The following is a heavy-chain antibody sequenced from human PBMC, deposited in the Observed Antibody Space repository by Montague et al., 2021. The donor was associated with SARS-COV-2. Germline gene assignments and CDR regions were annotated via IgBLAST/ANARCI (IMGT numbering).Heavy chain of an antibody. CDR2: IYYSGST. V-gene: IGHV4-39*07. CDR3: ARRPYYYDSSGQFDP. CDR1: GASISGSAYY. Sequence: SETLSLTCTISGASISGSAYYWGWMRQRPGKGLEWIASIYYSGSTYFNPSLKSRVAISIDTSKNQFSLKLSSVTAADTAVYYCARRPYYYDSSGQFDPWGQGVLVTVSS. D-gene: IGHD3-22*01. J-gene: IGHJ5*02.